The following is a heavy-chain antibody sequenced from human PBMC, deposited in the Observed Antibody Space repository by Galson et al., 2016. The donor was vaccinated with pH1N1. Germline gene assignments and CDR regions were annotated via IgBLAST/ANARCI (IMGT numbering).Heavy chain of an antibody. D-gene: IGHD2-8*02. CDR1: GGSINPFY. Sequence: ETLSLTCAVSGGSINPFYWSWIRQPPGKGLEWIGNIYYSGTTNYNPSLKSRVTMSFATSKGQLSLNLTSVTAADTAIYYCARDPGGGGHFDYWGQGALVTVSS. CDR2: IYYSGTT. CDR3: ARDPGGGGHFDY. V-gene: IGHV4-59*01. J-gene: IGHJ4*02.